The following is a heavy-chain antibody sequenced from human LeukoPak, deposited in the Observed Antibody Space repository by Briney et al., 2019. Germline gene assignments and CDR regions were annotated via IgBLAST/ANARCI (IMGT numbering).Heavy chain of an antibody. CDR2: IYPGDSDA. D-gene: IGHD6-13*01. J-gene: IGHJ4*02. CDR3: ARLSSSWLAVDS. Sequence: PGESLKTSCKGSGYSFSSYWIGWVRQMPGKGLEWMGIIYPGDSDARYSPSFEGQVTISVDKSISTAYLQWSSLKASDTAMYYCARLSSSWLAVDSWGQGTLGTVSS. CDR1: GYSFSSYW. V-gene: IGHV5-51*01.